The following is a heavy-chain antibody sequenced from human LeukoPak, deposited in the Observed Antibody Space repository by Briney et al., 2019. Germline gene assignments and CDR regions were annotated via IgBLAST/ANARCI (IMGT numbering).Heavy chain of an antibody. CDR3: ARGGPGFGELLGCFDY. CDR1: GGTFSSYT. D-gene: IGHD3-10*01. J-gene: IGHJ4*02. CDR2: IIPILGIA. Sequence: ASVKVSCKASGGTFSSYTISWVRQAPGQGLECMGSIIPILGIANYAQKFQGRVTITADKSTSTAYMELSSLRSEDTAVYYCARGGPGFGELLGCFDYWGQGTLVTVSS. V-gene: IGHV1-69*02.